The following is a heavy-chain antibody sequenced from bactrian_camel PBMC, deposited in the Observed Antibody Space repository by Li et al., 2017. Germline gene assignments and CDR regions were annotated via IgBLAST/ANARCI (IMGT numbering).Heavy chain of an antibody. V-gene: IGHV3S53*01. CDR1: GYTYRYRTYC. CDR3: AADRRRHGPPSLRPGDYSV. Sequence: HVQLVESGGGSVQAGGSLRLSCVASGYTYRYRTYCTGWFRQAPGQERKGVASIGSDGVTSYADSVKGRFTVSRDNARNWLDLRMDSLEPGDTARYYCAADRRRHGPPSLRPGDYSVWGQGTQVTVS. J-gene: IGHJ4*01. CDR2: IGSDGVT. D-gene: IGHD2*01.